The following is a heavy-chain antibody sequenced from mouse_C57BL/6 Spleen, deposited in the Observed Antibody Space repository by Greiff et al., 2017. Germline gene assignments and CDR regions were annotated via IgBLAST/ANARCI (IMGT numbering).Heavy chain of an antibody. V-gene: IGHV5-16*01. J-gene: IGHJ4*01. CDR2: INYDGSST. CDR1: GFTFSDYY. D-gene: IGHD2-3*01. CDR3: ARDDGYPYYYAMDY. Sequence: DVKLVESEGGLVQPGSSMKLSCTASGFTFSDYYMAWVRQVPEKGLEWVANINYDGSSTYYLDSLKSRFIISRDNAKNILYLQMSSLKSEDTATYYCARDDGYPYYYAMDYWGQGTSVTVSS.